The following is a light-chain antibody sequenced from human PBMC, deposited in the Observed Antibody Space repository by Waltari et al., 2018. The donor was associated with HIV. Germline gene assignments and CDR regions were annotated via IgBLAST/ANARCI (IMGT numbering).Light chain of an antibody. J-gene: IGLJ2*01. V-gene: IGLV1-47*01. CDR3: SSYTSSSTLGV. CDR2: MNN. CDR1: SSNIGSNY. Sequence: QSVLTQPPSASGTPGQRVTISCSGSSSNIGSNYVYWYQHLPGTAPKLLIYMNNQRPSGVPDRFSGSKSGTSASLAISGLQAEDEADYYCSSYTSSSTLGVFGGGTKLTVL.